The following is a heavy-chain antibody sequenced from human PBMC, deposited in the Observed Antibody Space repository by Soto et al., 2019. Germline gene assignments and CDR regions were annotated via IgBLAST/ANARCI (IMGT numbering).Heavy chain of an antibody. CDR2: INPSGGRT. V-gene: IGHV1-46*01. CDR1: GYTFINYY. CDR3: AREKASTSLLTHYYYAMDV. Sequence: ASVKVSCKSSGYTFINYYVHWVRQAPGQGLEWMGMINPSGGRTTYPQKFQGRVAMTRDTSTSTVYVELSSLRSDDTAVFYCAREKASTSLLTHYYYAMDVWGQGTTVTVSS. J-gene: IGHJ6*02.